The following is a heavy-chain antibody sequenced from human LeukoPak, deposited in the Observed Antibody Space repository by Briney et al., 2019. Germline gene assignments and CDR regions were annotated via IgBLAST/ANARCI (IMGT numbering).Heavy chain of an antibody. CDR3: AREWGGY. J-gene: IGHJ4*02. Sequence: ASVKVSCKASGYSFTNYDINWVRQATGQGLEWMGWMNPKSGDTGYSQKFQGRVFITRDTSINTAYMELSSLGSDDTAVYYCAREWGGYWGQGTLVTVSS. D-gene: IGHD1-26*01. CDR1: GYSFTNYD. CDR2: MNPKSGDT. V-gene: IGHV1-8*03.